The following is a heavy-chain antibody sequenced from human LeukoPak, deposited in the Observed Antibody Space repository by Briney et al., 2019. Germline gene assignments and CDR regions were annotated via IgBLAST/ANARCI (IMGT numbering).Heavy chain of an antibody. V-gene: IGHV4-39*01. CDR3: ARHGGTYSLGALDI. CDR1: GGLLSSSSHY. Sequence: SGTLSLTCTVSGGLLSSSSHYWGWIRQPPGRGLECFASIYFTGSTYYNPSLKSRITMSVDTSKKHFSLKLSSMTAADTAVYYCARHGGTYSLGALDIWGQGTMVTVSS. CDR2: IYFTGST. D-gene: IGHD2-15*01. J-gene: IGHJ3*02.